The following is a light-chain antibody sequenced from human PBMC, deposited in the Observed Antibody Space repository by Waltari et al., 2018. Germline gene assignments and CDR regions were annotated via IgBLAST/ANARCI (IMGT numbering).Light chain of an antibody. V-gene: IGKV3-15*01. CDR1: QSVTSN. J-gene: IGKJ1*01. Sequence: EIVMTPSPATLSVSPGERVILSCRSSQSVTSNLAWYQQKPGQAPRLLIYAASTRATGIPARFSGSGSGTEFTLAISSLQSEDFAVYYCQHYSYGPPTWTFGQGTKVEIK. CDR3: QHYSYGPPTWT. CDR2: AAS.